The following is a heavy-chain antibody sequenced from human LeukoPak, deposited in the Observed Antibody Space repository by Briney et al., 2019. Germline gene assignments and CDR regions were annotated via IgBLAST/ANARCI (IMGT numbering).Heavy chain of an antibody. CDR3: ARGERYRQQLVLVYYFDY. J-gene: IGHJ4*02. CDR2: ISSSSSYI. D-gene: IGHD6-13*01. CDR1: GFTFSSYS. Sequence: PGGSLRLSCAASGFTFSSYSMNWVRQAPGKGLEWVSSISSSSSYIYYADSVKGRFTNSRDNAKNSLYLQMNSLRAEDKAVYSCARGERYRQQLVLVYYFDYWGQGTLVTVSS. V-gene: IGHV3-21*06.